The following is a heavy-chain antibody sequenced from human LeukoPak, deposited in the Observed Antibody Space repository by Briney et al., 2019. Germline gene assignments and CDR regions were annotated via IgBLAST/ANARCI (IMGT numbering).Heavy chain of an antibody. CDR1: GFTLSSYA. CDR3: ARVRDYYDSSGNSYYFDY. J-gene: IGHJ4*02. V-gene: IGHV3-23*01. D-gene: IGHD3-22*01. Sequence: GGSLRLSCAVSGFTLSSYAMSWVRQAPGKGLEWVSDISSSGGSTYYADSVKGRFTISRDNSKNTLYLQMNSLRAEDTAVYYCARVRDYYDSSGNSYYFDYWGKGTLVTFAS. CDR2: ISSSGGST.